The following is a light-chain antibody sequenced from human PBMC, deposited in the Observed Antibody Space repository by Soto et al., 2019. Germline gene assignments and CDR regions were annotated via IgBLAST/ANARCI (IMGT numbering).Light chain of an antibody. CDR2: GAS. J-gene: IGKJ4*02. CDR3: QQYDSLAQCT. Sequence: DIQMTQSPSSLSASVGDRVTITCQASQDIKNYLNWYQQKPGKAPKLLIYGASNLETGVPSRFSGGGSGTDFTVTITSLQPDDFATYYCQQYDSLAQCTFGGGTKVEIE. CDR1: QDIKNY. V-gene: IGKV1-33*01.